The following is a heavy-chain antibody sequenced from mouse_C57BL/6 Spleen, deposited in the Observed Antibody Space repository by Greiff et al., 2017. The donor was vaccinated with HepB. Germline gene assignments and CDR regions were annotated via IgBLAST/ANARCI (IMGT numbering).Heavy chain of an antibody. J-gene: IGHJ1*03. CDR3: ARITTVVAQWYFDV. V-gene: IGHV1-18*01. Sequence: VQLQQSGPELVKPGASVKIPCKASGYTFTDYNIDWVKQSHGKSLEWIGDINPNNGGTIYNQKFKGKATLTVDKSSSTAYMELRSLTSEDTAVYYCARITTVVAQWYFDVWGTGTTVTVSS. CDR2: INPNNGGT. D-gene: IGHD1-1*01. CDR1: GYTFTDYN.